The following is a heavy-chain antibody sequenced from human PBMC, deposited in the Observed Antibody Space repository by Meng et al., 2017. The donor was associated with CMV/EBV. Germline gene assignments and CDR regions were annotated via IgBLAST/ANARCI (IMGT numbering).Heavy chain of an antibody. D-gene: IGHD3-16*01. CDR1: GGSISSYY. CDR2: IYYSGST. Sequence: SETLSLTCTVSGGSISSYYWSWIRQPPRKGLEWIGYIYYSGSTNYNPSLKSRVTISVDTSKNQFSLKLSSVTAADTAVYYCASAPVLGGFRWYFDLWGRGTLVTVSS. J-gene: IGHJ2*01. V-gene: IGHV4-59*01. CDR3: ASAPVLGGFRWYFDL.